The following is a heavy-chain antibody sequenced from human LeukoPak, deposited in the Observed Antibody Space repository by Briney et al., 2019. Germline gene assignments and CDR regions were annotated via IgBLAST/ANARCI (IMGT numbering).Heavy chain of an antibody. CDR1: GFTFSSYS. CDR3: AKDRAKYSSSWPVFDY. J-gene: IGHJ4*02. V-gene: IGHV3-23*01. Sequence: GGSLRLSCAASGFTFSSYSMNWVRQAPGKGLECVSVISGSGGSTYYADSVKGRFTISRDNSKNTLYLQMNSLRAEDTAVYYCAKDRAKYSSSWPVFDYWGQGTLVTVSS. D-gene: IGHD6-13*01. CDR2: ISGSGGST.